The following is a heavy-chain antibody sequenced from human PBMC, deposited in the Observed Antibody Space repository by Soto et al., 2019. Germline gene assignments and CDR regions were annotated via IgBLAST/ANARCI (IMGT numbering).Heavy chain of an antibody. V-gene: IGHV3-33*01. CDR3: AGGDYYDTSGPFSDAFDI. CDR2: IW. Sequence: PGGSLRLSCAASGFTFSSYGMHWVRQAPGKGLEWVAVIWYVDSVKGRFTISRDNAKNSLYLQMDSLRAEDTAVYYCAGGDYYDTSGPFSDAFDIWGQGTMVTVSS. CDR1: GFTFSSYG. D-gene: IGHD3-22*01. J-gene: IGHJ3*02.